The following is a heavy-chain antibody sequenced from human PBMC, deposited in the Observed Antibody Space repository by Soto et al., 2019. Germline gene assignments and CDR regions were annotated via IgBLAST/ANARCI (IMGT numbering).Heavy chain of an antibody. CDR3: ARTSNYGGLPYYYYYGMDV. V-gene: IGHV1-69*06. J-gene: IGHJ6*02. Sequence: QVQLVQSGAEVKKPGSSVKVSCKASGGTFSSYAISWVRQAPGQGLEWMGGIIPIFGTANYAQKFQGRVTITADKSTSTAYMELSSLRSEDTAVYYCARTSNYGGLPYYYYYGMDVWGQGTTVTVSS. CDR1: GGTFSSYA. D-gene: IGHD4-4*01. CDR2: IIPIFGTA.